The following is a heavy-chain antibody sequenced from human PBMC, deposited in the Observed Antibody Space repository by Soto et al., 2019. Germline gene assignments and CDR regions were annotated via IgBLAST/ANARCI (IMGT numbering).Heavy chain of an antibody. CDR3: ARSPRSSPYFDY. J-gene: IGHJ4*02. CDR1: RYTFSNFW. V-gene: IGHV5-51*01. Sequence: PGESLKISCQCSRYTFSNFWIAWLRQLPGKGLEYMGIIYPGDSETRYSPSFHGKVTISADRSIGTAYLQWSSLEASDSAFYFCARSPRSSPYFDYWGQGALVTVS. D-gene: IGHD6-13*01. CDR2: IYPGDSET.